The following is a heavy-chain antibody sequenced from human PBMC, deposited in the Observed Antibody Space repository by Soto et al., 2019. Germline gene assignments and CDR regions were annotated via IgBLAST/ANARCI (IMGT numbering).Heavy chain of an antibody. V-gene: IGHV4-61*01. J-gene: IGHJ6*02. CDR3: ASPLYNYGPMDV. Sequence: QVQLQESGPGLMKPSETLSLTCTVSGGSVSSGSYYWSWIRQPPGKGLEWIGYIYNSGSTNYNPSLKSRVTISVDTSKNQFSLKLRSVTAADTAVSYCASPLYNYGPMDVWGQGTTVTVSS. CDR2: IYNSGST. CDR1: GGSVSSGSYY. D-gene: IGHD5-18*01.